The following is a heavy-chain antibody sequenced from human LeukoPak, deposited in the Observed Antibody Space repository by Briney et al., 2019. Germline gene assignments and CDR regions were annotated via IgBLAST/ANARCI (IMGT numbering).Heavy chain of an antibody. J-gene: IGHJ6*03. D-gene: IGHD5-24*01. CDR2: ISAYNGNT. V-gene: IGHV1-18*01. Sequence: GASVKVSCKASGYTFTSYGISWVRQAPGQGLEWMGWISAYNGNTNYAQKLQGRVTMTTDTSTSTACMELGSLRSDDTAVYYCARDGYNTYYYYYYMDVWGKGTTVTVSS. CDR1: GYTFTSYG. CDR3: ARDGYNTYYYYYYMDV.